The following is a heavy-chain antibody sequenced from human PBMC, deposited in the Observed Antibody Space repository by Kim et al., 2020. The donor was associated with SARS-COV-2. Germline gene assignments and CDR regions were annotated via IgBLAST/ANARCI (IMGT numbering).Heavy chain of an antibody. CDR3: AVSDNSIDRFDF. CDR2: IYYSGTT. D-gene: IGHD4-4*01. CDR1: GASISSSRYY. V-gene: IGHV4-39*01. Sequence: SETLSLTCTVSGASISSSRYYWGWIRQPTGKGLEWIVSIYYSGTTYYNPSLKSRVTIPVDTSKNQFPLRLSPVTAADTAVYYWAVSDNSIDRFDFWGQGTPVTVSS. J-gene: IGHJ4*02.